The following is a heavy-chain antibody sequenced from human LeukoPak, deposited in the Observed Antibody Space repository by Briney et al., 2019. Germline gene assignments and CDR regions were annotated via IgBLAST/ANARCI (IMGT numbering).Heavy chain of an antibody. CDR2: ITASGATT. CDR3: ARAEAAGDNRGGYYYFYMDV. V-gene: IGHV3-23*01. D-gene: IGHD6-25*01. J-gene: IGHJ6*03. CDR1: GFTFSAHH. Sequence: PGGSLRLSCATSGFTFSAHHMNWVRQAPGKGLEWVSGITASGATTYYADSVKGRFTISRDSSQSTLYLQMNSLRAGDTAVYYCARAEAAGDNRGGYYYFYMDVWGKGTTVTVSS.